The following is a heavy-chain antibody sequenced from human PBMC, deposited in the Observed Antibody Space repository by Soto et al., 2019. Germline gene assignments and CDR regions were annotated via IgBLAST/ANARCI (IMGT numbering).Heavy chain of an antibody. CDR2: ISVDEKIK. CDR1: GFTFNTYG. Sequence: QVQLVESGGGVVQPGRTLRLSCAASGFTFNTYGMHWVRQAPGKGLEWVAVISVDEKIKYYADSVKGRFTISRDNSKNTMSLQMDSLRPEDTAVYYCAKVAERSMITFGGVIADWGQGTLVTVSS. V-gene: IGHV3-30*18. CDR3: AKVAERSMITFGGVIAD. D-gene: IGHD3-16*02. J-gene: IGHJ4*02.